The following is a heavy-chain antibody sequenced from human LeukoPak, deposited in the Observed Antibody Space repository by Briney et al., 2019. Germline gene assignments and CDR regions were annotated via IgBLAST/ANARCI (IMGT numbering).Heavy chain of an antibody. J-gene: IGHJ4*02. V-gene: IGHV1-18*01. Sequence: GASVKVSCKTSGYTFTGFGISWVRQAPGQGLEWLGWISGSKGNTHSIQRLQGRITMTTDTSTSTAYMELRSLRSDDTALYYCGREFCDTHRCFFPDFWGQGTLVTVSS. CDR3: GREFCDTHRCFFPDF. D-gene: IGHD4/OR15-4a*01. CDR2: ISGSKGNT. CDR1: GYTFTGFG.